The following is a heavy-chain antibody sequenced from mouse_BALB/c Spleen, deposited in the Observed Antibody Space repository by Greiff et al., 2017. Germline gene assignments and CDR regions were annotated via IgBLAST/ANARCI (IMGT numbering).Heavy chain of an antibody. V-gene: IGHV2-2*02. CDR3: ARRSDYGSSYYAMDY. Sequence: QVQLQQSGPGLVQPSQSLSITCTVSGFSLTSYGVHWVRQSPGKGLEWLGVIWSGGSTDYNAAFISRLSISKDNSKSQVFFKMNSLQANDTAIYYCARRSDYGSSYYAMDYWGQGTSVTVSS. D-gene: IGHD1-1*01. J-gene: IGHJ4*01. CDR1: GFSLTSYG. CDR2: IWSGGST.